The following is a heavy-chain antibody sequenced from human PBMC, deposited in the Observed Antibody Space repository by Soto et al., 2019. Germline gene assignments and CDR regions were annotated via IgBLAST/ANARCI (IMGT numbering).Heavy chain of an antibody. V-gene: IGHV3-23*01. Sequence: XECLTLSCAASGLAFSNYSMTWVRQAPGKGLEWVSGISVSGGSTYYADSVKGRFTVSRDNSKNTVFLQMNSLRAEDTAVYFCAKGMYYYDSSGYRLFDYWGQGTLVTVSS. CDR2: ISVSGGST. J-gene: IGHJ4*02. D-gene: IGHD3-22*01. CDR3: AKGMYYYDSSGYRLFDY. CDR1: GLAFSNYS.